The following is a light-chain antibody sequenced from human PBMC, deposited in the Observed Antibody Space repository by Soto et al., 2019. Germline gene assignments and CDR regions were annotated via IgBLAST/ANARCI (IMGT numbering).Light chain of an antibody. CDR2: GVS. V-gene: IGLV2-14*01. Sequence: QSVLTQPASVSGSPGQSIAISCSGTRSDIASYNYVAWYQQFPGKTPKILIYGVSNRPSGVSSRFSGSKSGNTASLTISGLQAEDEADYYCISYTGSSTSYVFGSGTKVTVL. CDR3: ISYTGSSTSYV. J-gene: IGLJ1*01. CDR1: RSDIASYNY.